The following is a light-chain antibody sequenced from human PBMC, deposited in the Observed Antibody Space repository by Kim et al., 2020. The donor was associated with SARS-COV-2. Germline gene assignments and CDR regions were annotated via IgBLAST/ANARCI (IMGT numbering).Light chain of an antibody. CDR1: KLGDKY. CDR2: QDS. Sequence: SYELTQPPSVSVSPGQTASITCSGDKLGDKYACWYQQKPGQSPVLVIYQDSKRPSGIPERFSGSNSGNTATLTISGTQAMDEADYYCQAWDSSNYVFGT. V-gene: IGLV3-1*01. J-gene: IGLJ1*01. CDR3: QAWDSSNYV.